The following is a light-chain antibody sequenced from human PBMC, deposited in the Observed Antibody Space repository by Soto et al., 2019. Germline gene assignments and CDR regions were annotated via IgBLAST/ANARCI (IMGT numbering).Light chain of an antibody. J-gene: IGLJ2*01. V-gene: IGLV2-11*01. CDR2: DVT. CDR1: SSDVGVSRS. Sequence: QSALTQPRSVSGSPGQSVTISCTGTSSDVGVSRSVSWYQQHPGKAPKLIISDVTKRPSGVPYRFSGSKSGNTASLTISGLQAADEADYYCTSYTPGGAFVVFGGGTKLTVL. CDR3: TSYTPGGAFVV.